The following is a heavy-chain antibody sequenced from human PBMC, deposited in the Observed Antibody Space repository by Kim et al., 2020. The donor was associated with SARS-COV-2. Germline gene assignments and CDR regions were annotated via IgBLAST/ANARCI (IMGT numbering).Heavy chain of an antibody. CDR1: GFTVSSNY. D-gene: IGHD3-22*01. V-gene: IGHV3-53*04. CDR3: ARAYDSSGYYSADAFDI. J-gene: IGHJ3*02. CDR2: IYSGGST. Sequence: GGSLRLSCAASGFTVSSNYMSWVRQAPGKGLEWVSVIYSGGSTYYADSVKGRFTISRHNSKNTLYLQMNSLRAEDTAVYYCARAYDSSGYYSADAFDIWGQGTMVTVSS.